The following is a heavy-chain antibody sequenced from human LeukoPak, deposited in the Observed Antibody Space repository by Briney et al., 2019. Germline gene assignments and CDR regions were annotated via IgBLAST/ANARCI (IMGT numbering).Heavy chain of an antibody. CDR3: AKTRVAVAGPDYYYYGMDV. CDR2: ISGSGGST. Sequence: GGSPRLSCAASGFTFSSYAMSWVRQAPGKGLEWVSAISGSGGSTYYADSVKGRFTISRDNSKNTLYLQMNSLRAEDTAVYYCAKTRVAVAGPDYYYYGMDVWGQGTTVTVSS. CDR1: GFTFSSYA. V-gene: IGHV3-23*01. J-gene: IGHJ6*02. D-gene: IGHD6-19*01.